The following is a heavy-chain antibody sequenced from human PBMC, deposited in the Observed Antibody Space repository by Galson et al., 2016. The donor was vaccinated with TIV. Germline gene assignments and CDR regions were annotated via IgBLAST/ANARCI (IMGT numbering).Heavy chain of an antibody. D-gene: IGHD2/OR15-2a*01. CDR1: GDSLSDLS. J-gene: IGHJ4*02. V-gene: IGHV1-24*01. CDR2: FDPEQHKK. Sequence: SVKVSCKVSGDSLSDLSMHWVRQAPGKGLEWMGGFDPEQHKKIYAQKLQGRVTLTEDTSTDTAFLELGSLRFEDTAVYYCATVAWFPGLSLDNWGQGTLVTVSS. CDR3: ATVAWFPGLSLDN.